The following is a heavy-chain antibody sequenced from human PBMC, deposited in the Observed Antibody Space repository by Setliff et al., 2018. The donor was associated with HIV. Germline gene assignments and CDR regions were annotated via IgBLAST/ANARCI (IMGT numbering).Heavy chain of an antibody. V-gene: IGHV4-31*03. Sequence: SETLSLTCTVSGGSISSGGYYWSWIRQHPGKGLEWIGYIYYSGGTYYNPSLKSRVTISVDTSKNQFSLKLSSVTAADTAVYYCARVPTNPDFYYYYMDVWGEGTTVTVSS. CDR1: GGSISSGGYY. CDR2: IYYSGGT. CDR3: ARVPTNPDFYYYYMDV. J-gene: IGHJ6*03.